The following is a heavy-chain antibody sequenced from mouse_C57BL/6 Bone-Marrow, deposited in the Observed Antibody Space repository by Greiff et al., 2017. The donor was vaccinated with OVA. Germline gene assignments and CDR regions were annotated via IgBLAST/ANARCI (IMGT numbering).Heavy chain of an antibody. Sequence: QVQLQQPGAELVRPGSSVKLSCKASGYTFTSYWRDWVKQRPGQGLEWIGNIYPSDSETHYNQKFKDKATLTVDKSSSPAYMHLSSLPSEDSAVFYCARTAMATVVGTENNAMEDWGQGTTVTVSA. J-gene: IGHJ4*01. CDR2: IYPSDSET. D-gene: IGHD1-1*01. CDR3: ARTAMATVVGTENNAMED. CDR1: GYTFTSYW. V-gene: IGHV1-61*01.